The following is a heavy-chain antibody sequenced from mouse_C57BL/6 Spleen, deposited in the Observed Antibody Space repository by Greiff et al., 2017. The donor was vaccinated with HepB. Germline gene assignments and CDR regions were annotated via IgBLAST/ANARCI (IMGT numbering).Heavy chain of an antibody. V-gene: IGHV1-55*01. CDR1: GYTFTSYW. Sequence: VQLQQPGAELVKPGASVKMSCKASGYTFTSYWITWVKQRPGQGLEWIGDIYPGSGSTNYNEKFKSKATLTVDTSSSTAYMQLSSLTSEDSAVYYCAREYGNYVPWFAYWGQGTLVTVSA. J-gene: IGHJ3*01. CDR3: AREYGNYVPWFAY. D-gene: IGHD2-10*02. CDR2: IYPGSGST.